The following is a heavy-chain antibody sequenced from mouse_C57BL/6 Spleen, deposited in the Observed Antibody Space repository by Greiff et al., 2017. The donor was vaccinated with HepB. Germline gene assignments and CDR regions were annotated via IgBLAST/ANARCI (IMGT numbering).Heavy chain of an antibody. CDR1: GYSITSGYY. CDR3: ARDGGYWAWFAY. V-gene: IGHV3-6*01. J-gene: IGHJ3*01. D-gene: IGHD4-1*01. Sequence: EVQLVESGPGLVKPSQSLSLTCSVTGYSITSGYYWNWIRQFPGNKLEWMGYISYDGSNNYNPSLKNRISITRDTSKNQFFLKLNSVTTEDTATYYCARDGGYWAWFAYWGQGTLVTVSA. CDR2: ISYDGSN.